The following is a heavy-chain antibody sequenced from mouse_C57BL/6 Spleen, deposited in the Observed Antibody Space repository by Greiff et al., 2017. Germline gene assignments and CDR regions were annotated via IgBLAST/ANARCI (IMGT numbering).Heavy chain of an antibody. J-gene: IGHJ1*03. D-gene: IGHD1-1*01. CDR2: IWRSGST. V-gene: IGHV2-5*01. Sequence: VQLVESGPGLVQPSQSLSITCTVSGFSLTSYGVHWVRQSPGKGLEWLGVIWRSGSTDYNAAFMSRMGITKDNSKSQVFFIKYSLQAVDTAIYYSATHYYGRSYGYFDVWGTGTSVTVSS. CDR1: GFSLTSYG. CDR3: ATHYYGRSYGYFDV.